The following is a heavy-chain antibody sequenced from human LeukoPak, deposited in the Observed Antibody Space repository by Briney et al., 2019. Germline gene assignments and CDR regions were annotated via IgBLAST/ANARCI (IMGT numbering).Heavy chain of an antibody. CDR3: ARGRVSSSTWYSTYYYFFYMDF. CDR2: IDHSGRT. Sequence: PSETLSLTCAVSGRSLRGYYWSWIRQAPGKGLEWIGQIDHSGRTNYNPSLKSRITMSVDLSKNQFSLKLSSVTAADTAVYFCARGRVSSSTWYSTYYYFFYMDFWGKGTTVTVSS. CDR1: GRSLRGYY. J-gene: IGHJ6*03. V-gene: IGHV4-34*01. D-gene: IGHD4-11*01.